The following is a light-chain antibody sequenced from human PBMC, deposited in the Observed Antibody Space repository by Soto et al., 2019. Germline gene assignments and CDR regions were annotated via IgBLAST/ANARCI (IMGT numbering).Light chain of an antibody. CDR3: SSYTSTSTWV. CDR2: DVS. V-gene: IGLV2-14*01. J-gene: IGLJ3*02. Sequence: QSARTQPASVSGAPGQAITISCTGTSSDVGGYQYVSWYQQHPGKAPKLMIYDVSNRPSGVSNRFSGSKSGNTASLTISGLQAEDEADYYCSSYTSTSTWVFGGGTKVTVL. CDR1: SSDVGGYQY.